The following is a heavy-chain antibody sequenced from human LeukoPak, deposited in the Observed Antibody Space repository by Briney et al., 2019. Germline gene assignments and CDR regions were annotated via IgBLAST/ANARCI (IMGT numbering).Heavy chain of an antibody. Sequence: GASVKLSCKASGYTFTGYYMHWVRQAPGQGLEWMGWISPNSGDTDIAQKFQGRVTMTRDTSIATSYMEVDSLTPDDTAVYYCARESACGTTNCLAPADWLDPWGQGTLVIVSS. D-gene: IGHD2-2*01. J-gene: IGHJ5*02. CDR3: ARESACGTTNCLAPADWLDP. V-gene: IGHV1-2*02. CDR2: ISPNSGDT. CDR1: GYTFTGYY.